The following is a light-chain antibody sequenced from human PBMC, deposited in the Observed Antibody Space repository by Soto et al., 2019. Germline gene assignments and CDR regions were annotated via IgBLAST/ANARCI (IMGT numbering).Light chain of an antibody. CDR3: QPYGSSPYT. Sequence: EIVLTQSPGTLSLSPGERATLSCRASQSVSSSYLAWYQQKPGQAPRLLLYGASSRATGIPDSFSGSGSGTHFTRTIIMLEPEEVSVCYCQPYGSSPYTFCQGTKLQIQ. CDR2: GAS. CDR1: QSVSSSY. J-gene: IGKJ2*01. V-gene: IGKV3-20*01.